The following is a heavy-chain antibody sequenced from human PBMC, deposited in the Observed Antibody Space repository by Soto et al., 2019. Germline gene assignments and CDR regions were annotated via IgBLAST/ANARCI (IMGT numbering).Heavy chain of an antibody. CDR1: GGSISSSNW. J-gene: IGHJ3*02. CDR2: IYHSGST. V-gene: IGHV4-4*02. Sequence: PSETLSLTCAVSGGSISSSNWWSWVRQPPGKGLEWIGEIYHSGSTNYNPSLKSRVTISVDKSKNQFSLKLSSVTAADTAVYYCARILGGNYDRSVFDAFDIWGQGTMVTVSS. CDR3: ARILGGNYDRSVFDAFDI. D-gene: IGHD3-16*01.